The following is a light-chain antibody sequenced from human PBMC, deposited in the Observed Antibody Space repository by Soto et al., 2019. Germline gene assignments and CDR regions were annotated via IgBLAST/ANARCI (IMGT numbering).Light chain of an antibody. CDR1: QSISSW. J-gene: IGKJ5*01. V-gene: IGKV1-5*01. CDR3: QQYNTYST. Sequence: DSQMTQSPSTLSASVVDRVTITCRASQSISSWLAWYQQKPGKAPKFLIYDASSLESGVPSRFSGSGSGTEFTLTISSLQPDDFATYYCQQYNTYSTFGQGTRLET. CDR2: DAS.